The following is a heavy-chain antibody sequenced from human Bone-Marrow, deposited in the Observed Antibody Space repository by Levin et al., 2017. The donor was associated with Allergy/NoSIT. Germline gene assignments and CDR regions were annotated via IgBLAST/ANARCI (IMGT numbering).Heavy chain of an antibody. CDR1: GGSVSTYY. V-gene: IGHV4-59*02. J-gene: IGHJ4*02. Sequence: NPSETLSLTCTVSGGSVSTYYWGWIRQPPGKGLEWIGYISHSGSTNYNPSLKSRVSISIDTSKNQFSLRLTSITAADTAVYYCARSEYDSTGDYWGQGTLVTVSS. CDR3: ARSEYDSTGDY. D-gene: IGHD3-3*01. CDR2: ISHSGST.